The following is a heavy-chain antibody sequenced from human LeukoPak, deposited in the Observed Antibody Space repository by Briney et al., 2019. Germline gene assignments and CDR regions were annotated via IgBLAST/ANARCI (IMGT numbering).Heavy chain of an antibody. CDR3: ARVGSYGSGSYYKTDAFDI. D-gene: IGHD3-10*01. CDR2: INHSGST. J-gene: IGHJ3*02. Sequence: PSETLSLTCAVYGGSFSGCYWSWIRQPPGKGLEWIGEINHSGSTNYNPSLKSRVTISVDTSKNQFSLKLSSVTAADTAVYYCARVGSYGSGSYYKTDAFDIWGQGPMVRVSS. V-gene: IGHV4-34*01. CDR1: GGSFSGCY.